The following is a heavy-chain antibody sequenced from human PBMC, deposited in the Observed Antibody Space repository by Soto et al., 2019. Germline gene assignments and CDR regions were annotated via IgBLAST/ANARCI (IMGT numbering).Heavy chain of an antibody. Sequence: ASVKVSCKASGYTFTTYGISWVRQGPGQGLEWMGWISAYNGNTNYAQKLQGRVTMTTDTSTSTAYMELRSLGSDDTAVYYCASGDGYCTNGVCYSRYGMDVWGQGTTVTVSS. D-gene: IGHD2-8*01. CDR3: ASGDGYCTNGVCYSRYGMDV. CDR2: ISAYNGNT. V-gene: IGHV1-18*01. J-gene: IGHJ6*02. CDR1: GYTFTTYG.